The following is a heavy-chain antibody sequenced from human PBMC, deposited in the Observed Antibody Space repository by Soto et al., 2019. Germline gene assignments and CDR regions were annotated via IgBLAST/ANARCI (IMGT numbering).Heavy chain of an antibody. CDR2: IIPIFGTA. D-gene: IGHD6-19*01. J-gene: IGHJ4*02. V-gene: IGHV1-69*13. CDR1: GGTFSSYA. CDR3: ARGRSSSGWPFDY. Sequence: SVKVSCKASGGTFSSYAISWVRQAPGQGLEWMGGIIPIFGTANYAQKFQGRVTITADESTSTAYMELSSLRSEDTAVYYCARGRSSSGWPFDYWGQGTLVTVSS.